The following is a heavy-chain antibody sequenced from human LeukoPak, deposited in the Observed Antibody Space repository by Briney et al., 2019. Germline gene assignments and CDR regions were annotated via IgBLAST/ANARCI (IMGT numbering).Heavy chain of an antibody. CDR3: AREDYGDYVYFDY. CDR1: GYTFTSYY. J-gene: IGHJ4*02. V-gene: IGHV1-2*02. CDR2: INPNSGGT. Sequence: ASVKVSCKASGYTFTSYYMHWVRQAPGQGLEWMGWINPNSGGTNYAQKFQGRVTMTRDTSISTAYMELSRLRSDDTAVYYCAREDYGDYVYFDYWGQGTLVTVSS. D-gene: IGHD4-17*01.